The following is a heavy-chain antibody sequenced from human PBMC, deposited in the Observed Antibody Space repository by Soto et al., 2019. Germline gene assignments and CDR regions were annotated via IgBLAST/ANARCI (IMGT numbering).Heavy chain of an antibody. J-gene: IGHJ4*02. D-gene: IGHD2-15*01. V-gene: IGHV1-2*04. CDR3: ARVFIFSIGSSPRYFDY. Sequence: ASVKVSCKASGYTFTSYYMHWVRQAPGQGLEWMGWTNPNSGGTNYAQKVQGWVTMSRDTSMSTPYMQLSRLRSEDTAVYYCARVFIFSIGSSPRYFDYWGQGPLVTVSS. CDR2: TNPNSGGT. CDR1: GYTFTSYY.